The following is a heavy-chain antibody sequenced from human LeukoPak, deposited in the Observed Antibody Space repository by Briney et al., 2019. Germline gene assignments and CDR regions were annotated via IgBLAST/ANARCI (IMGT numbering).Heavy chain of an antibody. V-gene: IGHV3-74*01. J-gene: IGHJ4*02. CDR2: INNDGSTT. CDR3: ARGGFCSGADCRGSFDY. Sequence: GSLRLSCAASGFTFINYWMHWVRQAPGAGLVWVSHINNDGSTTTYADSVKGRFTISRDNAKNTLYLHVNSLRAEDTAVYYCARGGFCSGADCRGSFDYWGQGSLVTVSS. CDR1: GFTFINYW. D-gene: IGHD2-15*01.